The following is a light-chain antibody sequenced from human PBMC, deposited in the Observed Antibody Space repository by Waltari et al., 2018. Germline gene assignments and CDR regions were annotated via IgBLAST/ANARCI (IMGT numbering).Light chain of an antibody. Sequence: EIVLTQSPDTLSLSPGDRAALSCRASQSLSSSYLACYQQKPGQAPRLLIYGASSRATGIPDRCSGSGSETDFTLTISRLEPEDFAVYYCQQYDSTPYTFGQGTKLEIK. CDR2: GAS. CDR1: QSLSSSY. CDR3: QQYDSTPYT. J-gene: IGKJ2*01. V-gene: IGKV3-20*01.